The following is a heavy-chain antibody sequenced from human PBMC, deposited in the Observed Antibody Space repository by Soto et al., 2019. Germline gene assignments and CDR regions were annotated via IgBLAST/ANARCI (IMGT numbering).Heavy chain of an antibody. V-gene: IGHV1-69*13. J-gene: IGHJ6*02. Sequence: SVKVSFKASGGTFSSYAISWVRQAPGQGLEWMGGIIPIFGTANYAQKFQGRVTITADESTSTAYMELSSLRSEDTAVYYCARGAVGATTLRVYGMDVWGQGTTVTVSS. D-gene: IGHD1-26*01. CDR1: GGTFSSYA. CDR2: IIPIFGTA. CDR3: ARGAVGATTLRVYGMDV.